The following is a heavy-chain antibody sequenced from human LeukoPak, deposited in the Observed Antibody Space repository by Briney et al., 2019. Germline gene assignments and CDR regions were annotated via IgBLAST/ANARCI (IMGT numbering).Heavy chain of an antibody. D-gene: IGHD6-6*01. V-gene: IGHV4-59*01. CDR2: IYYSGST. CDR3: ARVKLGVSSLHFDY. J-gene: IGHJ4*02. Sequence: PSETLSLTCTVSGGSISSYYWSWIRQPPGKGLEWIGYIYYSGSTNYNPPLKSRVTISVDTSKNQFSLKLSSVTAADTAVYYCARVKLGVSSLHFDYWGQGTLVTVSS. CDR1: GGSISSYY.